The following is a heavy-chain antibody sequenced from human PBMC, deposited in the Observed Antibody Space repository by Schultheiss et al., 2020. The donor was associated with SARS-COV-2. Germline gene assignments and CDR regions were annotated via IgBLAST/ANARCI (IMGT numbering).Heavy chain of an antibody. CDR3: ATRGDLDDYYFYMDV. CDR2: INPSGGST. Sequence: ASVKVSCKASGYTFTSYYMHWVRQAPGQGLEWMGIINPSGGSTSYAQKFQGRVTMTRDTSTSTVYMELSSLRSEDTAVYYCATRGDLDDYYFYMDVWGKGTTVTVSS. J-gene: IGHJ6*03. D-gene: IGHD2-21*01. CDR1: GYTFTSYY. V-gene: IGHV1-46*01.